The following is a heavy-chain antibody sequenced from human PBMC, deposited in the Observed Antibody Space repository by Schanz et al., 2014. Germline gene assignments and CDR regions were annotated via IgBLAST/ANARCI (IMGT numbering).Heavy chain of an antibody. J-gene: IGHJ1*01. CDR2: ITRSGGGT. Sequence: EADLVESGGGLIQRGESLRLSCAASGFSIRNHDMHWVRQASGKGLEYVSAITRSGGGTYYSDSVKGRFTISRDNSKNTLYLQMSSLRHEDSAVYYCVKDAYCAGDCFPAEYFQHWGQGTLSPSP. CDR1: GFSIRNHD. V-gene: IGHV3-64D*06. CDR3: VKDAYCAGDCFPAEYFQH. D-gene: IGHD2-21*02.